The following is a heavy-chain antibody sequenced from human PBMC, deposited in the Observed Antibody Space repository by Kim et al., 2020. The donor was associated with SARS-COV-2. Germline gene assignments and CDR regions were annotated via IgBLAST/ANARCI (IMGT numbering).Heavy chain of an antibody. Sequence: GSLRLSCSASGFTFSSYAMHWVRQAPGKGLEYVSAISSNGGSTYYADSVKGRFTIPRDNSKNTLYLQMSSLRAEDTAVYYCVKVRYGYNSRAFDIWGQGTMVTVSS. CDR3: VKVRYGYNSRAFDI. J-gene: IGHJ3*02. D-gene: IGHD5-12*01. CDR1: GFTFSSYA. V-gene: IGHV3-64D*06. CDR2: ISSNGGST.